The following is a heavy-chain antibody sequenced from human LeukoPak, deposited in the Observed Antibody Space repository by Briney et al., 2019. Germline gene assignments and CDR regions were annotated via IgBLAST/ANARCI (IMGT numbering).Heavy chain of an antibody. V-gene: IGHV4-34*01. D-gene: IGHD6-13*01. Sequence: SETLSLTCAVYGGSFSGYYWSWIRQTPGKGLEWIGEINHSGSTNYNPSLKSRVTTSVDTSKNQFSLKLSSVTAADTAVYYCARLVGRRSRWYLYYYYMDVWGKGTTVTISS. CDR1: GGSFSGYY. CDR3: ARLVGRRSRWYLYYYYMDV. CDR2: INHSGST. J-gene: IGHJ6*03.